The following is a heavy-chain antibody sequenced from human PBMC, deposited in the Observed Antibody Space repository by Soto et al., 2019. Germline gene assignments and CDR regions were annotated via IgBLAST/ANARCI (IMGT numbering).Heavy chain of an antibody. V-gene: IGHV1-18*04. CDR3: ARGDYGGNSDFLSN. Sequence: QVQLVQSGAEVKKPGASVKVSCKASGYTFTNYGISWVRQAPGQGLEWMGWISVYNGNTNYAQKFQGRDTMTTDTSTSTAYMELRSLRSDDTAVYYCARGDYGGNSDFLSNWGQEPWSPSPQ. J-gene: IGHJ4*01. CDR1: GYTFTNYG. CDR2: ISVYNGNT. D-gene: IGHD4-17*01.